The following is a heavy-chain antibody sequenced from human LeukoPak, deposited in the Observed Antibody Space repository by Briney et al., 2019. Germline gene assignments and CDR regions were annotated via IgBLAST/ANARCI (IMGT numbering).Heavy chain of an antibody. CDR3: ARDRDRKSFDY. Sequence: AGGSLRLSCAASGFTFSSYSMNWVRQAPGKGLEWVSSISSSSSYIYYADSVKGGFTISRDNAKNSLYLQMNSLRAEDTAVYYCARDRDRKSFDYWGQGTLVTVSS. V-gene: IGHV3-21*01. CDR2: ISSSSSYI. J-gene: IGHJ4*02. CDR1: GFTFSSYS. D-gene: IGHD3-22*01.